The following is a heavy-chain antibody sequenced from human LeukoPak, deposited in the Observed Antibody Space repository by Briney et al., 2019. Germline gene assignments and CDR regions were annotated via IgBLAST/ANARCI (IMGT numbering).Heavy chain of an antibody. CDR2: ISGSGGNT. Sequence: PGGSLRLSCAASGFTFSSYAMSWVRQAPGKGLEWVSAISGSGGNTYSADSVKGRFTISRDSSENTLFLQMNSLRAEDTAVYYCAIDSRSTWHFDYWGQGTLVTVSS. CDR1: GFTFSSYA. D-gene: IGHD2-2*01. J-gene: IGHJ4*02. V-gene: IGHV3-23*01. CDR3: AIDSRSTWHFDY.